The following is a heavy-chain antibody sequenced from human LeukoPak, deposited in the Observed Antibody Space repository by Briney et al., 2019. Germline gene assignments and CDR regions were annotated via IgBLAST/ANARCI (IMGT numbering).Heavy chain of an antibody. CDR1: GDNFASYR. V-gene: IGHV5-51*01. CDR3: ARRHYYGSGSYYFDY. CDR2: IYPGDSET. D-gene: IGHD3-10*01. Sequence: GESLKISCKVSGDNFASYRIGWVRQMPGKGLEWMGFIYPGDSETKNSPSFQGQVTMSADKSISTAYLQWSSLKASDTAIYYCARRHYYGSGSYYFDYWGQGTLVTVSS. J-gene: IGHJ4*02.